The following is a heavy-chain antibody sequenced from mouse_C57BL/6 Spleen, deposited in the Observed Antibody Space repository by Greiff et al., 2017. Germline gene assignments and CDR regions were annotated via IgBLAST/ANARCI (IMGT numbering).Heavy chain of an antibody. V-gene: IGHV1-52*01. CDR3: ASRGGLDY. CDR1: GYTFTSYW. Sequence: QVHVKQPGAELVRPGSSVKLSCKASGYTFTSYWMHWVKQRPIQGLEWIGNIDPSDSETHYNQKFKDKATLTVDKSSSTAYMQLSSLTSEDSAVYYCASRGGLDYWGQGTTLTVSS. D-gene: IGHD1-1*02. J-gene: IGHJ2*01. CDR2: IDPSDSET.